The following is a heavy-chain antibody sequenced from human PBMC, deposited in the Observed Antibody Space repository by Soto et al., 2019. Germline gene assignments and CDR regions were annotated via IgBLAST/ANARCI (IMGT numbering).Heavy chain of an antibody. Sequence: SETLSLTCTVSGGSISNDNYYWSWIRQSPGKGLERIAYIYYSGSTYYNPSLKSRLTISVDPSKNQFSLKLSSVTAADTAVYYCARTASPARCYDASADFERWGQGTLVTVSS. CDR2: IYYSGST. V-gene: IGHV4-30-4*01. J-gene: IGHJ5*02. D-gene: IGHD3-22*01. CDR3: ARTASPARCYDASADFER. CDR1: GGSISNDNYY.